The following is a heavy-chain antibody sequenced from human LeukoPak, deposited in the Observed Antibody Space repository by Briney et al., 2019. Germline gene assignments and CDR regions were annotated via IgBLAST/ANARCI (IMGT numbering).Heavy chain of an antibody. D-gene: IGHD2-15*01. V-gene: IGHV3-30-3*01. CDR1: GFTFSNYA. J-gene: IGHJ6*02. Sequence: PGGSLRLSCAASGFTFSNYAMHWVRQAPGKELEWVAVISYDGSNKYYADSVKGRFTISRDNSKNTLYLQMNSLRAEDTAVYYCARGVVVAVHYYYYGMDVWGQGTTVTVSS. CDR2: ISYDGSNK. CDR3: ARGVVVAVHYYYYGMDV.